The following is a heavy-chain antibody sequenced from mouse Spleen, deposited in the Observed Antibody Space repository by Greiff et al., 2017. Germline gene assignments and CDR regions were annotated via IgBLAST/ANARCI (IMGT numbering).Heavy chain of an antibody. CDR3: ARWITTVVATYYYAMDY. J-gene: IGHJ4*01. CDR2: IYPRSGNT. D-gene: IGHD1-1*01. CDR1: GYTFTSYG. V-gene: IGHV1-81*01. Sequence: VMLVESGAELARPGASVKLSCKASGYTFTSYGISWVKQRTGQGLEWIGEIYPRSGNTYYNEKFKGKATLTADKSSSTAYMELRSLTSEDSAVYFCARWITTVVATYYYAMDYWGQGTSVTVSS.